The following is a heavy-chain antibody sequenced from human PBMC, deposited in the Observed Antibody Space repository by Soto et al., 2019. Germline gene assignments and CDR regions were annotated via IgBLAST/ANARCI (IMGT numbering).Heavy chain of an antibody. Sequence: EVQLVESGGGLVQPGGSLRLSCAASGLIFSDYHMDWVRQAPGKGLEWVGRIRRKENSYTTEYAASVKGRFTISRDDSKNSLYLQKNSLKSEDTAVYYCAMLGGWSGGSSGMDVWGQGTTVTVSS. CDR3: AMLGGWSGGSSGMDV. D-gene: IGHD6-19*01. V-gene: IGHV3-72*01. CDR1: GLIFSDYH. CDR2: IRRKENSYTT. J-gene: IGHJ6*02.